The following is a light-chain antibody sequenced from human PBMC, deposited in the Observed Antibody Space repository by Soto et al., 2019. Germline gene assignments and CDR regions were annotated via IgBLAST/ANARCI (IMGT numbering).Light chain of an antibody. CDR1: HAISNY. Sequence: DIQMTQSPPSLSASVGDRVAITCRASHAISNYLAWYQQKPGKVPELLIYAASTLQSGVPSRFSGSGSGTDFILTISSLQPEDVATYYCQKYDRAPRTFGQGTKVEIK. CDR2: AAS. V-gene: IGKV1-27*01. J-gene: IGKJ1*01. CDR3: QKYDRAPRT.